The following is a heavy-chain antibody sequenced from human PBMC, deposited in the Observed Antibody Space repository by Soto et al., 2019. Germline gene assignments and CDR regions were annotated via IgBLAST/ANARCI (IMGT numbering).Heavy chain of an antibody. CDR2: IYHSGST. Sequence: SETLSLTCAVSGGPISSSNWWSWVRQPPGKGLEWIGEIYHSGSTNYNPSLKSRVTISVDKSKNQFSLKLSSVTAADTAVYYCAREGPLLLTPALVEDTYDIWGQGTMGTVSS. CDR1: GGPISSSNW. J-gene: IGHJ3*02. V-gene: IGHV4-4*02. D-gene: IGHD2-21*02. CDR3: AREGPLLLTPALVEDTYDI.